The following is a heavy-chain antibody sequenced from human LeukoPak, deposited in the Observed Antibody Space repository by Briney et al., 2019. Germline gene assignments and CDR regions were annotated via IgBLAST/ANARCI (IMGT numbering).Heavy chain of an antibody. D-gene: IGHD6-6*01. CDR1: EYTFTSYA. Sequence: ASVKVSCKASEYTFTSYAMHWVRQAPGQGLEWMGIINPSGGSTSYAQKFQGRVTMTRDTSTSTVYMELSSLRSEDTAVYYCARDSRAARPLGYFDYWGQGTLVTVSS. V-gene: IGHV1-46*01. J-gene: IGHJ4*02. CDR3: ARDSRAARPLGYFDY. CDR2: INPSGGST.